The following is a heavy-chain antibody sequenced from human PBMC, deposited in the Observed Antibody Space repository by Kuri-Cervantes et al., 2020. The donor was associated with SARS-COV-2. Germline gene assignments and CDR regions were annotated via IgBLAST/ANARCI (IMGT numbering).Heavy chain of an antibody. CDR1: GGSISSYY. D-gene: IGHD2/OR15-2a*01. J-gene: IGHJ4*02. CDR2: IYTSGST. V-gene: IGHV4-4*07. CDR3: ARFFLWSFDY. Sequence: GSRRLSCTASGGSISSYYWSWIRQPAGKGLEWIGRIYTSGSTNYNPSLKSRVTMSVDTSKNQFSLKLSSVTAADTAVYYCARFFLWSFDYWGQGTLVTVSS.